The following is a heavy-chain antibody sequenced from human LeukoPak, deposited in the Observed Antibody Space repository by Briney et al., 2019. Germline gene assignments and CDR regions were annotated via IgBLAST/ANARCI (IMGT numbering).Heavy chain of an antibody. J-gene: IGHJ4*02. D-gene: IGHD3-10*01. V-gene: IGHV4-39*01. CDR1: GGSISSSTYY. Sequence: SETLSLTCTVSGGSISSSTYYWGWIRQPPGKGLGWIGTIYYSGTTYYNPSLKSRVTISVDTSKNQFSLKLSSVTAADTALYYCAKHYMGSSYNHGLDCWGQGTLVTVSS. CDR2: IYYSGTT. CDR3: AKHYMGSSYNHGLDC.